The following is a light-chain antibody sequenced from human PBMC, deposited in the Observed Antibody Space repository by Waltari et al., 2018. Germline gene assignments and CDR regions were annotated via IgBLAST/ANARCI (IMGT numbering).Light chain of an antibody. CDR3: QQYGSSPLWT. CDR2: GAS. V-gene: IGKV3-20*01. CDR1: QSVSSSY. J-gene: IGKJ1*01. Sequence: EIVLTQSPGTLSLSPGERATLSCRASQSVSSSYLAWYQQKPGQAPRLLIYGASSRATGIPDRFSGSGSGTDFTLTISRLEPEDFVVYYCQQYGSSPLWTFGQGTKVEIK.